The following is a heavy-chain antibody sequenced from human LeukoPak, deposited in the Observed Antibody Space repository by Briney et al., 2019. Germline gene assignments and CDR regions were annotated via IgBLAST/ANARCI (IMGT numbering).Heavy chain of an antibody. V-gene: IGHV1-46*01. CDR3: ARDTYGAIYYYYGMDV. J-gene: IGHJ6*02. CDR1: GYTFTSYY. CDR2: INPSGGST. D-gene: IGHD4-17*01. Sequence: ASVKVSCKASGYTFTSYYMHWVRQAPGQGLEWMGIINPSGGSTSYAQKFQGRVTMTRDTSTSTVYMELSSLRSEDTAVYYCARDTYGAIYYYYGMDVWGQGTTVTVSS.